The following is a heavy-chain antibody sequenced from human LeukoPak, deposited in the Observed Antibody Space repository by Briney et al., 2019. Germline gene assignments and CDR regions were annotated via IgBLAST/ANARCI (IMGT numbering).Heavy chain of an antibody. V-gene: IGHV3-49*03. Sequence: QTGGSLRLSCTASGFTFGDYAMSWFRQAPGKGLEWVGFIRSKAYGGTTEYAASVKGRFTISRDDSKGIAYLQMNSLKTEGTAVYYCTSSFGQLSFFDYWGQGTLVTVSS. CDR2: IRSKAYGGTT. D-gene: IGHD3-10*01. CDR3: TSSFGQLSFFDY. J-gene: IGHJ4*02. CDR1: GFTFGDYA.